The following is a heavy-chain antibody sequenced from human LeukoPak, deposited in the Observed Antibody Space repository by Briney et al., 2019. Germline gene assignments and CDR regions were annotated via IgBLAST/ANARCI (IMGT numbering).Heavy chain of an antibody. CDR2: IYYSGST. J-gene: IGHJ4*02. V-gene: IGHV4-59*01. CDR3: ARVTGYMTEDYFDY. D-gene: IGHD6-13*01. CDR1: GGSINSYY. Sequence: PSETLSLTCTVSGGSINSYYWSWIWQPPGKGLEWIGYIYYSGSTNYNPSLKSRVTISVDTSKNQFSLRLSSVTAADTAVYYCARVTGYMTEDYFDYWGQGTLITVSS.